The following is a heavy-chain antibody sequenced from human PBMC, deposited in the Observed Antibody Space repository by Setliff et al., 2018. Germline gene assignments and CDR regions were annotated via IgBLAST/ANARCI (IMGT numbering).Heavy chain of an antibody. CDR3: ARDRQYCTSLSCLNSYFYYYAMDF. J-gene: IGHJ6*02. CDR1: GGSISISGYY. CDR2: IYTSGST. D-gene: IGHD2-8*01. Sequence: PSETLSLTCTVSGGSISISGYYWTWIRQHPGKGLEWIGHIYTSGSTTYNPSLKGRVTISMDTSKNQFSLKLTSVTAADTAVYYCARDRQYCTSLSCLNSYFYYYAMDFWGQGTTVTVSS. V-gene: IGHV4-61*09.